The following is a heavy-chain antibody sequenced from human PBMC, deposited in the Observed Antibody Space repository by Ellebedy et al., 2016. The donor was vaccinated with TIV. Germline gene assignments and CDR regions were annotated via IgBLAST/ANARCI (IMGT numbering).Heavy chain of an antibody. D-gene: IGHD3/OR15-3a*01. CDR1: GFIFNSHG. CDR2: ISSHGMTT. CDR3: ARRSTDFTFDS. V-gene: IGHV3-30*03. Sequence: GESLKISCAASGFIFNSHGMHWVRQAPGKGLEWVAVISSHGMTTYYADSVKGRFTISRDNSKNTLFLQMSSLRAEDTAVYFCARRSTDFTFDSWGQGTLVTVSS. J-gene: IGHJ4*02.